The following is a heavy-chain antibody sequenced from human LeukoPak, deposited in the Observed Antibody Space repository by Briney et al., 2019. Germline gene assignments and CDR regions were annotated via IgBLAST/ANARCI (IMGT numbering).Heavy chain of an antibody. V-gene: IGHV3-30-3*01. D-gene: IGHD4-23*01. CDR3: ARSRWPEDY. Sequence: PGGSLRLSCAASGFTFSSYAMHWVRQAPGKGLEWVAVISYDGSNKYYADSVKGRFTISRDNAKNSVDLQMNSLRPEDTAVYYCARSRWPEDYWGQGTLVTVSS. J-gene: IGHJ4*02. CDR2: ISYDGSNK. CDR1: GFTFSSYA.